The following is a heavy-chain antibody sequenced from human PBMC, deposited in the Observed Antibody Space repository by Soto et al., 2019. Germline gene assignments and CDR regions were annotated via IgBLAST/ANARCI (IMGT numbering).Heavy chain of an antibody. J-gene: IGHJ4*02. CDR1: GGSVRTGSYH. D-gene: IGHD7-27*01. V-gene: IGHV4-61*01. CDR3: ARIGWGGDS. CDR2: IPNNGSP. Sequence: QVQLQESGPGRVKPSETLSLTCSVSGGSVRTGSYHWSWIRQPPGKGLEWIGFIPNNGSPDYNPSLKRRVVVSIDRSKNQFSLNVNSVTATDTAVYFCARIGWGGDSWGQGTLVTVSS.